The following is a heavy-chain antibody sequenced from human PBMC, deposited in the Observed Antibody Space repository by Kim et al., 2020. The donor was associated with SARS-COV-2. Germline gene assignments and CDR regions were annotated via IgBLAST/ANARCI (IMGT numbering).Heavy chain of an antibody. J-gene: IGHJ4*02. D-gene: IGHD3-22*01. CDR1: GGSFSGYY. V-gene: IGHV4-34*01. Sequence: SETLSLTCAVYGGSFSGYYWSWIRQPPGKGLEWIGEINHSGSTNYNPSLKSRVTISVDTSKNQFSLKLISVTAADTAVYYCARGSGSPPFDYWGQGTLVTVSS. CDR3: ARGSGSPPFDY. CDR2: INHSGST.